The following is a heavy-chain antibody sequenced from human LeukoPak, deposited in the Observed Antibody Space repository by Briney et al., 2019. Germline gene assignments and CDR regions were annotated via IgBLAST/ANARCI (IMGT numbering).Heavy chain of an antibody. D-gene: IGHD6-19*01. J-gene: IGHJ4*02. CDR3: AKDRAEQWLANFDY. CDR2: ISGSGGST. V-gene: IGHV3-23*01. Sequence: GGSLRLSCAASGFTFSSYAMSWVRQAPGKGLEWVSAISGSGGSTYYADSVKGRFTISRDNSKNSLYLQMNSLRTEDTALYYCAKDRAEQWLANFDYWGQGTLVTVSS. CDR1: GFTFSSYA.